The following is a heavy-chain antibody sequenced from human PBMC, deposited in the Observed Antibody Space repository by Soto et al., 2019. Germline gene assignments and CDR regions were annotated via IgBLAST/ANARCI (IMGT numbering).Heavy chain of an antibody. D-gene: IGHD3-16*02. Sequence: SETLSLTCTVYGGSFSGYYWSWIRQPPGKGLEWIGEINHSGSTNYNPSLKSRVTISVDTSKNQFSLKLSSVTAADTAVYYCARGRSYDYIWGSYRSYHYYYMDVWGKGTTVTVSS. CDR1: GGSFSGYY. CDR2: INHSGST. CDR3: ARGRSYDYIWGSYRSYHYYYMDV. J-gene: IGHJ6*03. V-gene: IGHV4-34*01.